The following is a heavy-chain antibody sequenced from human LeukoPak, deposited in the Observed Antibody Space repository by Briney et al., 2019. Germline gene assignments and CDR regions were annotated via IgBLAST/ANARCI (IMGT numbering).Heavy chain of an antibody. Sequence: ASVKVSCKASGYTFTSYGISWVRQAPGQGLEWMGWISAYNGNTNYAQKLQGGVTMTTDTSTSTAYMELRSLRSDDTAVYYCARDRQAYYYGSGSSLPEDYWGQGTLVTVSS. V-gene: IGHV1-18*01. CDR1: GYTFTSYG. CDR3: ARDRQAYYYGSGSSLPEDY. CDR2: ISAYNGNT. J-gene: IGHJ4*02. D-gene: IGHD3-10*01.